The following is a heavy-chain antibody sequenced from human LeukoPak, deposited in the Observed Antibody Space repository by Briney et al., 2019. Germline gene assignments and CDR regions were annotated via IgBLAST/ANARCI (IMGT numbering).Heavy chain of an antibody. Sequence: PSETLSLTCTVSGGSISNYYWSWIRQPPGKGLEWIGYIYYRGSTNYNPSLKSRVTISVDTSKNQFSLKLSSVTAADTAVYYCARGPWGYCSSTTCPNWFDPWGQGTLVTVSS. V-gene: IGHV4-59*01. CDR3: ARGPWGYCSSTTCPNWFDP. CDR2: IYYRGST. J-gene: IGHJ5*02. D-gene: IGHD2-2*01. CDR1: GGSISNYY.